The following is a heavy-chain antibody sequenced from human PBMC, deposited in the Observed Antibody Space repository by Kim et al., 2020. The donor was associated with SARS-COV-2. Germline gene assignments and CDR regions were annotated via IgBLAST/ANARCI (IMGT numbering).Heavy chain of an antibody. V-gene: IGHV3-11*06. J-gene: IGHJ4*02. D-gene: IGHD3-10*01. CDR3: ARVPVSSSGEPLSYFDY. Sequence: THSRDNAKNSLYLQMNSLRAEDTAVYYCARVPVSSSGEPLSYFDYWGQGTLVTVSS.